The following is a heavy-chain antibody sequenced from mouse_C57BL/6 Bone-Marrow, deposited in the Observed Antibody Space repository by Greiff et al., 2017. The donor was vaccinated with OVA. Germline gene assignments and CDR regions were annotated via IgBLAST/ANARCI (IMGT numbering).Heavy chain of an antibody. CDR1: GYAFSSSW. V-gene: IGHV1-82*01. CDR2: IYPGDGDT. Sequence: QVQLQQSGPELVKPGASVKISCKASGYAFSSSWMNWVKQRPGKGLEWIGRIYPGDGDTNYNGKFKGKATLTADKSSSTAYMEHSSLTCEESEVYFGAKGSNGSNWGYCDVWGTGTTVTVSS. D-gene: IGHD1-1*01. J-gene: IGHJ1*03. CDR3: AKGSNGSNWGYCDV.